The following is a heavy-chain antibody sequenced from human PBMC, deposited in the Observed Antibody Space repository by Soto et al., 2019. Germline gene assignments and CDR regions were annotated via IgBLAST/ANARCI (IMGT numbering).Heavy chain of an antibody. V-gene: IGHV3-74*01. J-gene: IGHJ5*02. Sequence: GVSLRLSCAASGFTFSSHWMNWVRQAPGKGLVWVSRISGDGRTTSHADSVKGRFTISRDNAKNTLYLQMNSLRAEDTAVYYCAKDPGYCSGGSCTWWFEHWGQGTLGTSPQ. CDR3: AKDPGYCSGGSCTWWFEH. CDR1: GFTFSSHW. D-gene: IGHD2-15*01. CDR2: ISGDGRTT.